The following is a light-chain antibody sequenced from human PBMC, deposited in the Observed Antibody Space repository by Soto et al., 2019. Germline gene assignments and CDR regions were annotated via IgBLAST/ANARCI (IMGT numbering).Light chain of an antibody. V-gene: IGKV3-11*01. CDR2: DAY. CDR1: QSVDSH. CDR3: QQRSNWPPIT. Sequence: EVVLTQSPATLSLSPGERATLSCRASQSVDSHLAWYQHRPGQAPRLLIYDAYNRASGIPARFSGSGSGTDFTLTITDLEPEDFAVYYCQQRSNWPPITFGQGTRLENK. J-gene: IGKJ5*01.